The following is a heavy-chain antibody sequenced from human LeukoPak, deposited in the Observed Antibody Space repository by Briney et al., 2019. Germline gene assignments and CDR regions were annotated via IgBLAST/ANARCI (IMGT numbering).Heavy chain of an antibody. CDR1: GFTFSSYT. CDR3: ARDRNYDYIWESYRPDYFDY. V-gene: IGHV3-21*01. D-gene: IGHD3-16*02. J-gene: IGHJ4*02. Sequence: GGSLRLSCAASGFTFSSYTMNWVRQAPGKGLEWVSSISSSSSYIYYADSVNGRFTISRDNAKNSLYLQMNSLRAEDTAVYYCARDRNYDYIWESYRPDYFDYWGQGTLVTVSS. CDR2: ISSSSSYI.